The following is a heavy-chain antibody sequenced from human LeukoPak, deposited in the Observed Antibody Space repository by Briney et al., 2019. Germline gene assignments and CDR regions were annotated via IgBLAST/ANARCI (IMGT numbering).Heavy chain of an antibody. CDR1: GYSFTSYW. J-gene: IGHJ4*02. D-gene: IGHD6-13*01. Sequence: RGESLKTSCKGSGYSFTSYWIGWVRQMPGKGLEWMGIIYPGDSDTRYSPSFQGQVTISADKSISTAYLQWSSLKASDTAMYYCARLLAAAGLYYFDYWGQGTLVTVSS. CDR3: ARLLAAAGLYYFDY. CDR2: IYPGDSDT. V-gene: IGHV5-51*01.